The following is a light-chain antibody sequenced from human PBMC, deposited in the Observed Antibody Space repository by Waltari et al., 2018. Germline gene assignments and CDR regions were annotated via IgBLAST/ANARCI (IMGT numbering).Light chain of an antibody. J-gene: IGKJ1*01. Sequence: AIQMTQSPSSLSASVRDRVTITCRASQGITNDLAWYQQKPGRAPKLLIYTASTLHTGVPSRFSGSGSGTDFTLTITSLQPEDFATYYCLQDYNYPFTFGQGTKVEI. CDR3: LQDYNYPFT. CDR2: TAS. V-gene: IGKV1-6*01. CDR1: QGITND.